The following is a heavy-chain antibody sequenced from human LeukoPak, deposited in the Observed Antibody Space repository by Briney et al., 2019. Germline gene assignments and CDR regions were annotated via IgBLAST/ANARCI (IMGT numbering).Heavy chain of an antibody. CDR3: AREVSGDWYLDY. V-gene: IGHV3-30-3*01. J-gene: IGHJ4*02. CDR1: GFTFSSYA. CDR2: ISYDGSNK. D-gene: IGHD3/OR15-3a*01. Sequence: GGSLRLSCAASGFTFSSYAMHWVRQAPGKGLEWVAVISYDGSNKYYADSVKGRFTISRDNSKNTLYLQMNSLRAEDTAVYYCAREVSGDWYLDYWGQGTLVTVSS.